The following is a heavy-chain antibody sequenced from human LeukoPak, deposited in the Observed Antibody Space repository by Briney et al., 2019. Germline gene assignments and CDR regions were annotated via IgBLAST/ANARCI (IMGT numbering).Heavy chain of an antibody. Sequence: GGSLRLSCAASGFTFSSYWMNWARQAPGKGLEWVASINHNGNVNYYVDSVKGRFTISRDNAKNSLYLQMSNLRAEDTAVYYCAREAGTGERWYFDLWGRGTLVTVSS. CDR1: GFTFSSYW. CDR2: INHNGNVN. CDR3: AREAGTGERWYFDL. J-gene: IGHJ2*01. D-gene: IGHD7-27*01. V-gene: IGHV3-7*03.